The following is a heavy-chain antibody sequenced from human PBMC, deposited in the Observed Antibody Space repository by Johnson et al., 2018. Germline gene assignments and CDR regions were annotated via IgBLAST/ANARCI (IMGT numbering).Heavy chain of an antibody. D-gene: IGHD5-18*01. CDR2: IWWDGGST. V-gene: IGHV3-43D*03. CDR1: GFTFDDYA. J-gene: IGHJ6*03. Sequence: VQLVQSGGVVVQPGGSLRLSCAASGFTFDDYALHWVRHAPGKGLEWVSVIWWDGGSTYYADSVKGRFTIARDNSKNSLYLQMNSLRAEDTALYYCAKAGYSYGYYYYYYMDVWGKGTTVTVSS. CDR3: AKAGYSYGYYYYYYMDV.